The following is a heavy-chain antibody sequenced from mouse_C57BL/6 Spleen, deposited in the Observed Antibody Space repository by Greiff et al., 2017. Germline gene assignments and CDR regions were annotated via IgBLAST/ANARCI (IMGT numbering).Heavy chain of an antibody. Sequence: EVKLVESEGGLVQPGSSMKLSCTASGFTFSDYYMAWVRQVPEKGLEWVANINYDGSSTYYLDSLKSRFIISRDNAKNILYLQMSNLKSEDTATYYCARDKGYWYFDVWGTGTTVTVSS. J-gene: IGHJ1*03. CDR3: ARDKGYWYFDV. CDR1: GFTFSDYY. CDR2: INYDGSST. D-gene: IGHD1-3*01. V-gene: IGHV5-16*01.